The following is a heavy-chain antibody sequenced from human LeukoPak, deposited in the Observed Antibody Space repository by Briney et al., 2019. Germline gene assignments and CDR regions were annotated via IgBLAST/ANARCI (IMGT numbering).Heavy chain of an antibody. J-gene: IGHJ6*02. CDR2: IYSGGST. CDR3: ARSDLPEAVYHYYGMDV. Sequence: GGSLRLSCAASGFTVSSNYLSWVRQAPGKGLEWVSVIYSGGSTYYADSVKGRFTISRDNSKNTLYLQMNSLRAEDTAVYYCARSDLPEAVYHYYGMDVWGQGTTVTVSS. CDR1: GFTVSSNY. D-gene: IGHD1-14*01. V-gene: IGHV3-53*01.